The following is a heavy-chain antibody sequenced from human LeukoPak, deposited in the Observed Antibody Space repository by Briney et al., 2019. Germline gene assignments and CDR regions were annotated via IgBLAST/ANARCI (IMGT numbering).Heavy chain of an antibody. CDR3: AKDRGYYGSGTAESYFDY. CDR2: ISGSGGST. J-gene: IGHJ4*02. CDR1: GFTFSRYA. D-gene: IGHD3-10*01. Sequence: GGSLRLSCAASGFTFSRYAMSWVRQAPGKGLEWVSAISGSGGSTYYADSVKGRFTISRDNSKNTLYLQMNSLRAEDTAVYYCAKDRGYYGSGTAESYFDYWGQGTLVTVSS. V-gene: IGHV3-23*01.